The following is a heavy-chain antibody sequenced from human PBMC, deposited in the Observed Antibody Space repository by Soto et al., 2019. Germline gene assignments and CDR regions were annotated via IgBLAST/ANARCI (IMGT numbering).Heavy chain of an antibody. CDR1: GYSRNAYS. D-gene: IGHD3-3*01. Sequence: QVQLVQSGAETKKPGASVKVSCKASGYSRNAYSVHWVRQAPGQRVEWMGWINGVNGDTKYSQKFQDRVIITRETSASTAYMELSSLRYEDTAVYYCASQVEMEWGGNYYQGMDVWGQGTTVIVSS. CDR2: INGVNGDT. V-gene: IGHV1-3*01. CDR3: ASQVEMEWGGNYYQGMDV. J-gene: IGHJ6*02.